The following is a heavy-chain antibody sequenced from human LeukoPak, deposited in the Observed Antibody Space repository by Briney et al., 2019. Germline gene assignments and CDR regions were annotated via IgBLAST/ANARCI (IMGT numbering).Heavy chain of an antibody. CDR2: IKQDGSEK. Sequence: GGSLRLSCAASGFTFSSYWMSWVRQAPGKGLEWVANIKQDGSEKYYVDSVKGRFTISRDNAKNSLYLQMNSLRAEDTAVYYCARGARRSSGCPKGERYWGQGTLVTVSS. V-gene: IGHV3-7*01. CDR3: ARGARRSSGCPKGERY. CDR1: GFTFSSYW. D-gene: IGHD3-22*01. J-gene: IGHJ4*02.